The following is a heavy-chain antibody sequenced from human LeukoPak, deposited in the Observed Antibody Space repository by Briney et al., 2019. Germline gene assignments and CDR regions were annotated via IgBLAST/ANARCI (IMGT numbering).Heavy chain of an antibody. D-gene: IGHD6-13*01. V-gene: IGHV3-23*01. CDR3: ARDYSSSLVLGWFDP. Sequence: GGSLRLSCAASGFTFSSYAMSWVRQAPGKGLGWVSAISGSGGSTYYADSVKGRFTISRDNSKNTLYLQMNSLRAEDTAVYYCARDYSSSLVLGWFDPWGQGTLVTVSS. CDR2: ISGSGGST. J-gene: IGHJ5*02. CDR1: GFTFSSYA.